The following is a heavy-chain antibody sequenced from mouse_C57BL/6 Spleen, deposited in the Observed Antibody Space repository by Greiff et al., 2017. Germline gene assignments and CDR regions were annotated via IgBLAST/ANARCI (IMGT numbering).Heavy chain of an antibody. D-gene: IGHD1-1*01. J-gene: IGHJ2*01. CDR2: IYWDDDK. V-gene: IGHV8-12*01. Sequence: QVTLKECGPGILQSSQTLSLTCSFSGFSLSTSGMGVSWIRQPSGKGLEWLAHIYWDDDKRYNPSLKSRLTISTDTSRNQVFLKITSVDTADTATYYCARRGITTVTDYFDYWGQGTTLTVSS. CDR1: GFSLSTSGMG. CDR3: ARRGITTVTDYFDY.